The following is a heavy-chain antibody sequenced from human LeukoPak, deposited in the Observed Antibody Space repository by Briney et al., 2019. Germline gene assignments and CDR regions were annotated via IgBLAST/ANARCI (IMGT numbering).Heavy chain of an antibody. Sequence: PGGSLRLSCAASGFTFGTYSMNWVRQAPGEGLEWVSSVSSSSSYIYYADSLEGRFTISRDNAKNSLYLQMNSLRAEDTAVYYCARTQLNSYYYYMDVWGKGTTVTVSS. CDR2: VSSSSSYI. CDR1: GFTFGTYS. J-gene: IGHJ6*03. CDR3: ARTQLNSYYYYMDV. V-gene: IGHV3-21*01. D-gene: IGHD2-2*01.